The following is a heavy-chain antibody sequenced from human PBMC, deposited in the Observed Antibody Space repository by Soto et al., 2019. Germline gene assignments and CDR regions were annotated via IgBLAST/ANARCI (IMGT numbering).Heavy chain of an antibody. CDR3: ARDLGWAFDS. V-gene: IGHV3-48*02. CDR1: GFTFSTFS. D-gene: IGHD6-19*01. Sequence: GGSLRLSCAASGFTFSTFSMNWVRQAPGRGLEWISYISGGGRPISYADSVKGRFTISRDNAKNSLYLQMDSLTDEDTAVYYCARDLGWAFDSWGQGTLDTVSS. CDR2: ISGGGRPI. J-gene: IGHJ4*02.